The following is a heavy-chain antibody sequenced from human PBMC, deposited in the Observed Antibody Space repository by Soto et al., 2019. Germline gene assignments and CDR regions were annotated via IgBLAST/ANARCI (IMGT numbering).Heavy chain of an antibody. CDR3: ARDRVTMVRGDDY. V-gene: IGHV4-30-4*01. D-gene: IGHD3-10*01. Sequence: SETLSLTCTVSGGSISSGDYYWSWIRQPPGKGLEWIGYIYYSGSTYYNPSLKSRVTISVDTSKNQFSLKLSSVTAADTAVYYCARDRVTMVRGDDYWGQGTLVTVSS. CDR1: GGSISSGDYY. J-gene: IGHJ4*02. CDR2: IYYSGST.